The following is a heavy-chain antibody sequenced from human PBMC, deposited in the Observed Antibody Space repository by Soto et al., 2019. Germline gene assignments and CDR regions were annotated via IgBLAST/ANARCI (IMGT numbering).Heavy chain of an antibody. J-gene: IGHJ5*02. CDR2: IYYSGST. Sequence: TLSLTCTVSGGSIISGGYYWSWIRQHPGKGLEWIGYIYYSGSTYYNPSLKSRVTISVDTSKNQFSLKLSSVTAADTAVYYCARDIRYYDGSGSLVTRSRFDPWGQGILVTV. V-gene: IGHV4-31*03. D-gene: IGHD3-10*01. CDR3: ARDIRYYDGSGSLVTRSRFDP. CDR1: GGSIISGGYY.